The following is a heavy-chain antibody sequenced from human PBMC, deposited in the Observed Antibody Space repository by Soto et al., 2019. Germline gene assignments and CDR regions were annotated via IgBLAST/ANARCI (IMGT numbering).Heavy chain of an antibody. CDR1: GGSINSNNYY. V-gene: IGHV4-39*01. CDR3: ARPFAAQTVVGFDS. CDR2: IHHAGST. Sequence: SETLSLTCTVSGGSINSNNYYWGWIRQPPGKGLEWIGSIHHAGSTYYNPSLKSRVTISVDPSKNQFSLNLNSVTAADTAIYYCARPFAAQTVVGFDSWGQGTLVTVSS. J-gene: IGHJ4*02. D-gene: IGHD6-19*01.